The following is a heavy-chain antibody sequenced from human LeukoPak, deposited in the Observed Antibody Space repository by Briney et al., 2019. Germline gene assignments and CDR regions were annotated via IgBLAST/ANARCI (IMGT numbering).Heavy chain of an antibody. D-gene: IGHD6-19*01. V-gene: IGHV4-4*07. Sequence: SETLSLTCTVSGGSISNYYWSWIRQPAGKGLEWIGRIYAGGTASYNPSLKSRVTMSTDMSKNQLSLKLTSVTAADTAVYYCTREPVPWGQGTLVTVSS. J-gene: IGHJ4*02. CDR3: TREPVP. CDR1: GGSISNYY. CDR2: IYAGGTA.